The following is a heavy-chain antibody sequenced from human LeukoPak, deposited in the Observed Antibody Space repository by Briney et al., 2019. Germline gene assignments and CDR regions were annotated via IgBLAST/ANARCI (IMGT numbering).Heavy chain of an antibody. CDR2: FDPEDDEI. CDR1: GYTLTELS. D-gene: IGHD1-7*01. CDR3: ATETGNFYFYS. J-gene: IGHJ4*02. Sequence: ASVKVSCKVSGYTLTELSMHWVRQAPGKGLEWMGGFDPEDDEIIYAQRFQGRVTMTEDASTDTANMELRSLRSEDTAVYYCATETGNFYFYSWGQGTLVTVSS. V-gene: IGHV1-24*01.